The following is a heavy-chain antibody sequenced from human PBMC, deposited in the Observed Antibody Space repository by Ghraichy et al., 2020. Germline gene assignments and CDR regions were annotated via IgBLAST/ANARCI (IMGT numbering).Heavy chain of an antibody. CDR2: IWYDGSNK. J-gene: IGHJ3*02. Sequence: GESLNISCAASGFTFSSYGMHWVRQAPGKGLEWVAVIWYDGSNKYYADSVKGRFTISRDNSKNTLYLQMNSLRAEDTAVYYCARASRDGYHHDAFDIWGQGTMVTVSS. D-gene: IGHD5-24*01. V-gene: IGHV3-33*01. CDR3: ARASRDGYHHDAFDI. CDR1: GFTFSSYG.